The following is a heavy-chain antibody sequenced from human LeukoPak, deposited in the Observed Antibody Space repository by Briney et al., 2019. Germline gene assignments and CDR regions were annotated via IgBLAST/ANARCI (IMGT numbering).Heavy chain of an antibody. V-gene: IGHV3-11*01. CDR2: ISSSGSTI. Sequence: GGSLRLSCAASGFTFSDYYMSWIRQAPGKGLEWVSYISSSGSTIYYADSVKGRFTISRDNSKNTLYLQMNSLRAEDTAVYYCAKGGAYYYDSSAYYRDWGQGTLVTVSS. CDR3: AKGGAYYYDSSAYYRD. D-gene: IGHD3-22*01. J-gene: IGHJ4*02. CDR1: GFTFSDYY.